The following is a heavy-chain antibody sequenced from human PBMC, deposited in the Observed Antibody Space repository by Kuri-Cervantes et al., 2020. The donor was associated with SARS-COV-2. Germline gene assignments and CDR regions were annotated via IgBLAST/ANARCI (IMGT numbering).Heavy chain of an antibody. CDR2: IKSKTDGGTT. J-gene: IGHJ6*02. V-gene: IGHV3-15*01. Sequence: ETLSLTCAASGFTFSSAWMSWVRQAPGKGLEWVGRIKSKTDGGTTDYAAPVKGRFTISRDDSKNTLYLQMNSLKTEDTAVYYCARSVAGQWLDHGQGDLYYYYYGMDVWGQGTTVTVSS. D-gene: IGHD6-19*01. CDR3: ARSVAGQWLDHGQGDLYYYYYGMDV. CDR1: GFTFSSAW.